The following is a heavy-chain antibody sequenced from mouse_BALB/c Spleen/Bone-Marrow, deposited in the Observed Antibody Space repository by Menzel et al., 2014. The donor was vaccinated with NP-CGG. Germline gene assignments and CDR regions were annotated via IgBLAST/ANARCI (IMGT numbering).Heavy chain of an antibody. Sequence: QVQLKESGAELMKPGASVKISCKATGYTFSSYWIEWVKQRPGHGLEWIGEILPGSGSTNYNGKFKGKATFTADTSSNTAYMQLSSLTSEDSAVYYCARLGRGFDYWGQGTTLTVSS. D-gene: IGHD4-1*01. V-gene: IGHV1-9*01. CDR1: GYTFSSYW. CDR3: ARLGRGFDY. CDR2: ILPGSGST. J-gene: IGHJ2*01.